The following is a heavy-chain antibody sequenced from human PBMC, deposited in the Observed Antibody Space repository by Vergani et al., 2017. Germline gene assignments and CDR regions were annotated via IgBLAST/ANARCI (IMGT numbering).Heavy chain of an antibody. CDR2: IYYSGNT. CDR1: GGSISSSNYY. CDR3: ARDPKGATHDY. Sequence: QLQLQESGPGLVKPSETLSLTCTVSGGSISSSNYYWGWIRQPPGKGLEWIGNIYYSGNTYYNPSLESRVTISVGTSKNQCALKLSSVTAADTAVYYCARDPKGATHDYWGQGSLVTVSS. J-gene: IGHJ4*02. V-gene: IGHV4-39*07. D-gene: IGHD1-26*01.